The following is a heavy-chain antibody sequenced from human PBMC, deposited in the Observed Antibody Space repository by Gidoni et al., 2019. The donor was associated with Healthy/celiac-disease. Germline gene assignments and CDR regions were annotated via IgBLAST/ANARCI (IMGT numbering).Heavy chain of an antibody. CDR1: GGSISSGGYY. Sequence: QVQLQESGPGLVKPSQTLSPTCTVSGGSISSGGYYWSWIRQHPGKGLEWIGYIYSSGSTYYNPSLKSRVTISVDTSKNQFSLKLSSVTAADTAVYYCARSNWVSGLDYWGQGTLVTVSS. D-gene: IGHD3-10*01. J-gene: IGHJ4*02. CDR3: ARSNWVSGLDY. V-gene: IGHV4-31*03. CDR2: IYSSGST.